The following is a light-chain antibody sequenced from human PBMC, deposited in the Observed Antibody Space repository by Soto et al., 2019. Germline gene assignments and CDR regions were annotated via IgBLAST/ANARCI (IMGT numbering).Light chain of an antibody. J-gene: IGKJ4*01. V-gene: IGKV3-15*01. CDR2: DGS. CDR3: QQYTNWPPLT. Sequence: EIVMTQSPATLSVSPGEGATLSCRASQSVHNDLAWYQQKPGQAPRLLIYDGSTRATGIPARFSGSGSGTEFTLTISSLQSEDFAVYYCQQYTNWPPLTFGGGTKVEI. CDR1: QSVHND.